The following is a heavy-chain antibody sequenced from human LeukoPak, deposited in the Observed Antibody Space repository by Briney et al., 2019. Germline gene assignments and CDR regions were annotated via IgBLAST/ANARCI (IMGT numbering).Heavy chain of an antibody. CDR3: AGSKYSSLYYGMDV. CDR2: ISFDGDNK. CDR1: GFTFNNYA. Sequence: PGRSLRLSCAASGFTFNNYAIHCVRQAPGKGLEWVAVISFDGDNKYYADSVKGRFTISRDNSKNTLYLQMNSLRAEDTALYYCAGSKYSSLYYGMDVWGQGTTVTVSS. J-gene: IGHJ6*02. V-gene: IGHV3-30-3*01. D-gene: IGHD6-13*01.